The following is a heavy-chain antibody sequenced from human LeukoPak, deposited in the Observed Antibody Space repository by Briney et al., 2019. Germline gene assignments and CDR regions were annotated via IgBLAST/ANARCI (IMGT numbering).Heavy chain of an antibody. V-gene: IGHV3-23*01. D-gene: IGHD2-2*02. Sequence: GGSLRLSCAASGFTFSNHAMSWVRQAPGNGLEWVSAISTTGGSTYYADSVKGRFTISRDNSQNTLYLQMNSLRAEDTAVYYCASRTDCSSTSCDTLSGGMDVWGQGTTVTVSS. J-gene: IGHJ6*02. CDR1: GFTFSNHA. CDR3: ASRTDCSSTSCDTLSGGMDV. CDR2: ISTTGGST.